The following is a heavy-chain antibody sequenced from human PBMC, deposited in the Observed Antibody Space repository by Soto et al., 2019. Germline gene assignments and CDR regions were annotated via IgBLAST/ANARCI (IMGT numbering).Heavy chain of an antibody. Sequence: GASVKVSCKASGYTFTNYAIHWVRQAPGQSLEWMGWINAGNGHTRYSQKFQGRVTITRDTAASTAYMELSSLRSEDTAVYYCARGERYYYDTSGYFGFDYWGQGTLVTVSS. V-gene: IGHV1-3*01. D-gene: IGHD3-22*01. CDR3: ARGERYYYDTSGYFGFDY. CDR2: INAGNGHT. J-gene: IGHJ4*02. CDR1: GYTFTNYA.